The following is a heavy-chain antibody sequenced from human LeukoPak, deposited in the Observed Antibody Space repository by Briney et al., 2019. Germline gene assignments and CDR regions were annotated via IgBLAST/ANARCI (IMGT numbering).Heavy chain of an antibody. J-gene: IGHJ5*02. CDR1: GYTFTSYG. D-gene: IGHD5-24*01. CDR2: ISAYNGNT. Sequence: ASVKVSCKASGYTFTSYGISWVRQAPGQGLEWMGWISAYNGNTNYAQKLQGRVTITADKSTSTAYMELSSLRSEDTAVYYCARDPTSRDGYNPWGQGTLVTVSS. V-gene: IGHV1-18*01. CDR3: ARDPTSRDGYNP.